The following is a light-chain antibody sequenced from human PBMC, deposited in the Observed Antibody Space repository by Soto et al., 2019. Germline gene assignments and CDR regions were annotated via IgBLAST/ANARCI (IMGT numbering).Light chain of an antibody. CDR2: GAS. CDR1: QGIKDY. Sequence: EIVMTPSPATLSVSPVERATLSCRASQGIKDYVAWFQQKPGQAPRLLIYGASTRATAIPARFSGSGSGTEFTLSISSLQSEDFAVYYCQQYNTWPRTFGQGTKVDIK. V-gene: IGKV3-15*01. J-gene: IGKJ1*01. CDR3: QQYNTWPRT.